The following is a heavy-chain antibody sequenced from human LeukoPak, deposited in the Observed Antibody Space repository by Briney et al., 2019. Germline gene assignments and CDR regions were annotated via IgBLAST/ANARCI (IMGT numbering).Heavy chain of an antibody. CDR1: GGSISSSSYY. CDR3: ARRGYSYGTYSFDY. J-gene: IGHJ4*02. Sequence: PSETLSLTCTVSGGSISSSSYYWGWIRQPPGKGLEWIGSIYYSGSTYYNPPLKSRVTISVDTSKNQFSLKLSSVTAADTAVYYCARRGYSYGTYSFDYWGQGTLVTVSS. V-gene: IGHV4-39*01. CDR2: IYYSGST. D-gene: IGHD5-18*01.